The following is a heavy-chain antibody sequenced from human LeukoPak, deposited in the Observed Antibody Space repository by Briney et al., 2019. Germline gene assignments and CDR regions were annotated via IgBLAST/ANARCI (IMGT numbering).Heavy chain of an antibody. CDR3: ARNTAQTMYYYGSGSYYMGYYYYMDV. CDR1: GYTFTSYG. J-gene: IGHJ6*03. CDR2: ISAYNGNT. V-gene: IGHV1-18*01. D-gene: IGHD3-10*01. Sequence: GASVKVSCKASGYTFTSYGISWVRQAPGQGLEWMGWISAYNGNTNYAQKLQGRVTMTTDTSTSTAYMELRSLRSDDTAVYYCARNTAQTMYYYGSGSYYMGYYYYMDVWGKGTTVTISS.